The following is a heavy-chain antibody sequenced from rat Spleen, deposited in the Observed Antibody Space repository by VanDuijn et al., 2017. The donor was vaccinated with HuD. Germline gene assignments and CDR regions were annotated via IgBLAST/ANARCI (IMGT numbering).Heavy chain of an antibody. J-gene: IGHJ2*01. CDR2: ISSDGSSI. V-gene: IGHV5-7*01. CDR3: ARHGYGGYSGSFAY. D-gene: IGHD1-11*01. CDR1: GFTFSDYN. Sequence: EVQLVESRGGLVQPGRSLKLSCAASGFTFSDYNMAWVRQAPKKGLEWVATISSDGSSIYYRDSVKGRFTISRDNAESTLYLQMDSLRSEDTATYYCARHGYGGYSGSFAYWGQGVMVTVSS.